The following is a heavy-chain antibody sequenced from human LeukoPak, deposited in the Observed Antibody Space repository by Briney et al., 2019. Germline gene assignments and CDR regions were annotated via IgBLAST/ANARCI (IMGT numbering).Heavy chain of an antibody. J-gene: IGHJ3*02. CDR1: GGSFSGYY. D-gene: IGHD2-2*02. CDR2: INHSGST. CDR3: ARAGGIVVVPAAIGHAFDI. V-gene: IGHV4-34*01. Sequence: TSETLSLTCAVYGGSFSGYYWSWIRQPPGKGLEWIGEINHSGSTNYNPSLKSRVTISVDTSKNQFSLKLSSVTAADTAVYYCARAGGIVVVPAAIGHAFDIWGQGTMVTVPS.